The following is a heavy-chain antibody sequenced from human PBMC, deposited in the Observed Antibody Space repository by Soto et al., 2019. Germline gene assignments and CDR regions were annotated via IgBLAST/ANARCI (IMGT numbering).Heavy chain of an antibody. J-gene: IGHJ3*02. Sequence: ASVKVSCKASGYTFASYGISWVRQAPGQGLEWMGWISAYNGNTNYAQKLQGRVTMTTDTSTSTAYMELRSLRSDDTAVYYCARVSGSYYRDAFDIWGQGTMVTVSS. V-gene: IGHV1-18*04. CDR1: GYTFASYG. D-gene: IGHD1-26*01. CDR2: ISAYNGNT. CDR3: ARVSGSYYRDAFDI.